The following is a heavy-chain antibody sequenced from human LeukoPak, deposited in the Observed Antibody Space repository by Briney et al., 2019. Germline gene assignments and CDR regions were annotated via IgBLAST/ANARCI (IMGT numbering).Heavy chain of an antibody. CDR1: GYSISSGYY. J-gene: IGHJ4*02. D-gene: IGHD3-3*01. Sequence: SETLSLTCTVSGYSISSGYYWGWIRQPPGKGLEWIGSFYHSGSTYYNPSLKSRVTISVDTSKNQFSLKLSSVTAADTAVYYCARYGRAEWLIGPYYFDYWGQGTLVTVSS. CDR3: ARYGRAEWLIGPYYFDY. V-gene: IGHV4-38-2*02. CDR2: FYHSGST.